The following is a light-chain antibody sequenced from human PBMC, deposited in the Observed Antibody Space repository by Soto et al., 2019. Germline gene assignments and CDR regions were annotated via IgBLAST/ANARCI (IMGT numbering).Light chain of an antibody. J-gene: IGKJ1*01. CDR3: QQYNSFWT. CDR2: DAS. CDR1: QSISTW. Sequence: DIQMTQSPSTLSPSVGDRVTITCRASQSISTWLAWYQQKPGKAPKLLIYDASNLESGVPSRFSGSGSGTEFTLTISSLQPDDLATYYCQQYNSFWTFGQGTKVEIK. V-gene: IGKV1-5*01.